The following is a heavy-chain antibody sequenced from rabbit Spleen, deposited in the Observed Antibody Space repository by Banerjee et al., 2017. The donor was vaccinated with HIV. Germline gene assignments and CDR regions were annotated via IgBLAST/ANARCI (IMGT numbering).Heavy chain of an antibody. CDR3: ARGGASNGDYKL. V-gene: IGHV1S45*01. Sequence: QEQLEESGGDLVKPEGSLTLTCTASKFSFSSVHWIYWVRQAPGKGLEWIGTIYAGSTGTTDYARWAKGRFTVSKPSSTTVTLHMTSLTAADTATYFCARGGASNGDYKLWGQGTLVTVS. CDR1: KFSFSSVHW. CDR2: IYAGSTGTT. J-gene: IGHJ4*01. D-gene: IGHD2-1*01.